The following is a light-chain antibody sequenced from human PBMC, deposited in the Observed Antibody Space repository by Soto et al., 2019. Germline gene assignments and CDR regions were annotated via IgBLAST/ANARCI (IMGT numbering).Light chain of an antibody. V-gene: IGKV1-33*01. CDR2: DAS. CDR1: RDISVY. J-gene: IGKJ2*01. Sequence: DIQMTQAPSSLSASVGDTVTITCQASRDISVYLNWYQQKPGKAPKLLVFDASNLQTGVPSRFSGIGSGTHFTFTISSLQTEDVATYYCQQYDNLPPYTFGQGTRLEI. CDR3: QQYDNLPPYT.